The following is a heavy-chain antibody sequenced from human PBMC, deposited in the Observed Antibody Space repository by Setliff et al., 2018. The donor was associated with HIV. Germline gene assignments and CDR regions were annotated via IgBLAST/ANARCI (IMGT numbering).Heavy chain of an antibody. CDR2: ISGYTGNT. V-gene: IGHV1-18*01. J-gene: IGHJ4*02. Sequence: ASVKVSCKASGYMFTSFAMHWVRQAPGLGLEWMGRISGYTGNTNFAPKFQDRVIMTMDTSTGTAYMELPSLTSDDTAVYYCARGALTQYFDFWGQGTLVTVSS. CDR1: GYMFTSFA. D-gene: IGHD3-9*01. CDR3: ARGALTQYFDF.